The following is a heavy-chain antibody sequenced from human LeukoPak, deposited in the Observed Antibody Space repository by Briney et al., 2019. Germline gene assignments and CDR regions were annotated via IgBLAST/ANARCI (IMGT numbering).Heavy chain of an antibody. J-gene: IGHJ4*02. V-gene: IGHV3-30*01. CDR2: ISYDGSNK. Sequence: GGPLRLSCAASGFTFSSYAMHWVRQAPGKGLEWVAVISYDGSNKYYADSVKGRFTISRDNSKNTLYLQMNSLRAEDTAVYYCATTSRIQLRGGYFDYWGQGTLVTVSS. D-gene: IGHD5-18*01. CDR3: ATTSRIQLRGGYFDY. CDR1: GFTFSSYA.